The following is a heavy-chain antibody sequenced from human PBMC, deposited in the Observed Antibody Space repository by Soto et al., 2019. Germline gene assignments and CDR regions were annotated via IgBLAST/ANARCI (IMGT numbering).Heavy chain of an antibody. CDR2: IWYDGSNK. D-gene: IGHD3-3*01. CDR3: AREVTIFGVAPYYFDY. J-gene: IGHJ4*02. CDR1: GFTFSSYG. V-gene: IGHV3-33*01. Sequence: GVSLRLSCAASGFTFSSYGMHWVRQAPGKGLEWVAVIWYDGSNKYYADSVKGRFTISRDNSKNTLYLQMNSLRAEDTAAYYCAREVTIFGVAPYYFDYWGQGTLVTVSS.